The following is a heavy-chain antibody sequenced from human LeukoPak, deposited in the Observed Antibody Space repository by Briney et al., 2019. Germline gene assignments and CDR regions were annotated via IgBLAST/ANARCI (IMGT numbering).Heavy chain of an antibody. CDR3: ASRACSSTSCYYY. CDR2: NTDGSST. V-gene: IGHV3-74*01. J-gene: IGHJ4*02. Sequence: NTDGSSTDYADSVKGRFPISRDNAKNTLYLQMNSLRAEDTAVYYCASRACSSTSCYYYWGQGTLVTVSS. D-gene: IGHD2-2*01.